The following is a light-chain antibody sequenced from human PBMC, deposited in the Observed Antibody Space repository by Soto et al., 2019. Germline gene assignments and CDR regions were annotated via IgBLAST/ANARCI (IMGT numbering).Light chain of an antibody. CDR3: HQYGSLYT. V-gene: IGKV3-20*01. Sequence: EIVLTQSPGTLSLSPGERATLSCRASQSVSSSYLAWYQQKPGQAPRLLIYGASSTATAIPDRFSGSVSGTDFTLTISRLEPEDVAVYYCHQYGSLYTFGQGTKLEIK. J-gene: IGKJ2*01. CDR2: GAS. CDR1: QSVSSSY.